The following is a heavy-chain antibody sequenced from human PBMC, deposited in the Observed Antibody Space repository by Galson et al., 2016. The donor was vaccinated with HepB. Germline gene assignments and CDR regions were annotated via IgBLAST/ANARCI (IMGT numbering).Heavy chain of an antibody. J-gene: IGHJ5*02. CDR1: GGSISSGDYY. Sequence: QVQLQESGPGLVKPSQTLSLTCTVSGGSISSGDYYWSWIRQPPGKGLEWIGYIYYSGSTYYNPSLKSRFTISVDTSKNQFSLKLSSVTAADTAVYYCARGLRDCSGTSCYGGNWCDPWGQGTLVTVSS. CDR2: IYYSGST. CDR3: ARGLRDCSGTSCYGGNWCDP. D-gene: IGHD2-2*01. V-gene: IGHV4-30-4*01.